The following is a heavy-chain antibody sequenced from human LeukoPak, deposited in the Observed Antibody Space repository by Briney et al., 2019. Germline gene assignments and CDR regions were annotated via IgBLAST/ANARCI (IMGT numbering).Heavy chain of an antibody. J-gene: IGHJ4*02. Sequence: GGSLRLSCAASGFTFSSYAMSWVRQAPGKGLEWVSAISGSGGSTYYADSVKGRFTISRDNSKNTLYLQMNSLRAEDTAVYYRSRELPPGYDFWSGPKGYFDYWGQGTLVTVSS. V-gene: IGHV3-23*01. CDR1: GFTFSSYA. CDR3: SRELPPGYDFWSGPKGYFDY. CDR2: ISGSGGST. D-gene: IGHD3-3*01.